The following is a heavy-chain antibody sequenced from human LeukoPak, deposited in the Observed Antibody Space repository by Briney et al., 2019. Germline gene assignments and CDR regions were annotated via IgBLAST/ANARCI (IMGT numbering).Heavy chain of an antibody. CDR1: GFTFRTYS. J-gene: IGHJ3*01. Sequence: GGSLRVSCAASGFTFRTYSMDWVRQAPGKELEWVASISTTSSHIYYAESLKGRFTISRDNAKNSLYLQMNSLRAEDTAVYYCARGTTTVQRRDTFDVWGQGTMVTVSS. D-gene: IGHD4-11*01. V-gene: IGHV3-21*01. CDR3: ARGTTTVQRRDTFDV. CDR2: ISTTSSHI.